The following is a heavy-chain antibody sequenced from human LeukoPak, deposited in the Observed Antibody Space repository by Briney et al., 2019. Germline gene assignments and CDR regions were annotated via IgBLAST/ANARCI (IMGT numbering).Heavy chain of an antibody. CDR3: AKGGSRGSAATAFDY. CDR2: LRGNGDT. J-gene: IGHJ4*02. V-gene: IGHV3-23*01. Sequence: GGSLRLSCAASGFTFSSYAMSWVREAPARGLEWVSSLRGNGDTFYADSVKGRFTLSRDDSRNTVYLQLNSLRAEDTAVYYCAKGGSRGSAATAFDYWGQGTLVTVSS. D-gene: IGHD2-15*01. CDR1: GFTFSSYA.